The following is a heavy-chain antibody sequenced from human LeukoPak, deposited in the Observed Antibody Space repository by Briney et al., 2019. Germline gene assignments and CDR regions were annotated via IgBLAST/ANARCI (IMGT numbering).Heavy chain of an antibody. V-gene: IGHV4-34*01. CDR2: INHSGST. CDR3: ARGVRRVRFDP. D-gene: IGHD1-1*01. J-gene: IGHJ5*02. CDR1: GGSFSGYY. Sequence: SETLSLTCAVYGGSFSGYYWSWIRQPPGKGLEWIGEINHSGSTNYNPSLKSRVTISVDTSKNQFSLKLSSVTAADTAVYYCARGVRRVRFDPWGQGTLVTVSS.